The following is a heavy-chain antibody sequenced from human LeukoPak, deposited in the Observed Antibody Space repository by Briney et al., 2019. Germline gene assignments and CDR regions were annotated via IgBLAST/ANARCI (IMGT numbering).Heavy chain of an antibody. Sequence: GSLRLSCTTSGFTFSDHNMKWVRQPPGKGLEWVSSISTNAFYIYYSDSVKGRFTISRVNAKNSLYLQMNSLRAEDTAVYYCAREPRIAAATPYGMDVWGQGTTVTVSS. CDR3: AREPRIAAATPYGMDV. V-gene: IGHV3-21*01. CDR1: GFTFSDHN. D-gene: IGHD6-13*01. J-gene: IGHJ6*02. CDR2: ISTNAFYI.